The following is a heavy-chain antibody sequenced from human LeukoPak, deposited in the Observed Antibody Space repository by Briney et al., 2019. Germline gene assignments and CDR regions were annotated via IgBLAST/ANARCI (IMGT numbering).Heavy chain of an antibody. CDR3: TTEGYTYGYHSFDI. CDR1: RFTFSNAW. CDR2: IKSKTSGGTT. V-gene: IGHV3-15*01. Sequence: GESLRLSCAASRFTFSNAWMSWVRPAPGKGLEWVGRIKSKTSGGTTDYAAPVKGRFAISREDSKNTLYLQMNSLKTEDAAVYYCTTEGYTYGYHSFDIWGQGTMVTVSS. J-gene: IGHJ3*02. D-gene: IGHD5-18*01.